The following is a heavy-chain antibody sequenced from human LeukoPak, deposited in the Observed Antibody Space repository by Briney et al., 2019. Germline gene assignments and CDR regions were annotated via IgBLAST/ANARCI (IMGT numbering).Heavy chain of an antibody. D-gene: IGHD2-2*01. CDR1: GVSINSYY. J-gene: IGHJ4*02. CDR2: VYYSGNT. Sequence: SETLSLTCTVSGVSINSYYWSWIRQPPGRGLEYIGHVYYSGNTDYNPSLKSRVTMSVDTSKNQFSLRLNSVTAADTAVYYCARWYCSTTTCYYLDHWGQGTLVTVSS. V-gene: IGHV4-59*01. CDR3: ARWYCSTTTCYYLDH.